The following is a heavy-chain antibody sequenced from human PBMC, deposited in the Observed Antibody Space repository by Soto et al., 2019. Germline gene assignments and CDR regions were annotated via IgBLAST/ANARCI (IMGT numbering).Heavy chain of an antibody. V-gene: IGHV5-10-1*01. J-gene: IGHJ6*02. CDR3: ARTSMQSRGYSYGHGGMDV. Sequence: EVQLVQSGAEEKKPGESLRISCKGSGYSFTSYWISWVRQMPGKGLEWMGRIDPSDSYTNYSPSFQGHVTISADKSISTAYLQWSSLKASDTAMYYCARTSMQSRGYSYGHGGMDVWGQGTTVTVSS. CDR2: IDPSDSYT. CDR1: GYSFTSYW. D-gene: IGHD5-18*01.